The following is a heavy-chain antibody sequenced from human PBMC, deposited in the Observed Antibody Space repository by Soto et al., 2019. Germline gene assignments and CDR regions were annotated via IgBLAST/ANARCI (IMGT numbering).Heavy chain of an antibody. CDR1: GFTFSSYW. V-gene: IGHV3-74*01. CDR3: ARDGIYYGSAPIGYYYYYYYMDV. D-gene: IGHD3-10*01. Sequence: GGSLRLSCAASGFTFSSYWMHWVRQAPGKGLVWVSRINNDGSSTSYADSVKGRFTISRDNAKNTLYLQMNSLRAEDSAVYYCARDGIYYGSAPIGYYYYYYYMDVWGKGTTVTVSS. J-gene: IGHJ6*03. CDR2: INNDGSST.